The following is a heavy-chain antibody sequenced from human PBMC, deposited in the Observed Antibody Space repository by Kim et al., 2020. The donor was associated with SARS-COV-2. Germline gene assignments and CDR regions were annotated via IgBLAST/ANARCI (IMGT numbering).Heavy chain of an antibody. CDR2: INSDGSST. D-gene: IGHD3-16*02. CDR1: GFTFSSYW. J-gene: IGHJ6*02. V-gene: IGHV3-74*01. Sequence: GGSLRLSCAASGFTFSSYWMHWVRQAPGKGLVWVSRINSDGSSTSYADSVKGRFTISRDNAKNTLYLQMNSLRAEDTAVYYCARGGDYDYVWGSYRYYYYYGMDVWGQGTTVTVSS. CDR3: ARGGDYDYVWGSYRYYYYYGMDV.